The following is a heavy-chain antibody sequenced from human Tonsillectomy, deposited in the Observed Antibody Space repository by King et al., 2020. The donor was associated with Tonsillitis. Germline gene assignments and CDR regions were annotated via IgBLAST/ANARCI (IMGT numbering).Heavy chain of an antibody. V-gene: IGHV4-34*01. Sequence: VQLQQWGAGLLKPSDTLSLRCAVYGGSLSGFYWTWIRQPPGKGLEWIGEINHSGDTNYNPSLKGRVPISVDTSENQFSLKLSSVTAADTAVYYCARVLWIWGPGTLVTVSS. CDR3: ARVLWI. J-gene: IGHJ4*02. CDR1: GGSLSGFY. D-gene: IGHD2-21*01. CDR2: INHSGDT.